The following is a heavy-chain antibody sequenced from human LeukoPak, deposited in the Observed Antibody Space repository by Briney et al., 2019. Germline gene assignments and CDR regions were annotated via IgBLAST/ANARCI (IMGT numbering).Heavy chain of an antibody. D-gene: IGHD6-6*01. J-gene: IGHJ4*02. V-gene: IGHV4-59*11. CDR1: GGSISSHY. CDR3: AREYSSSSFFDY. Sequence: SETLSLTCTVSGGSISSHYWSWIRQPPGKGLELIGDIYYSGSTNYNPSLKSRVTISVDTSKNQFSLKLSSVTAADTGVYYCAREYSSSSFFDYRGQGTLVTVSS. CDR2: IYYSGST.